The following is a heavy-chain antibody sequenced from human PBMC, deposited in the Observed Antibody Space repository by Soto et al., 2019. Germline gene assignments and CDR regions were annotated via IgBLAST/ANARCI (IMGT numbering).Heavy chain of an antibody. CDR3: ARAVSGSPGDY. CDR1: GGSFSGYY. Sequence: SETLSLTCAVYGGSFSGYYWSWIRQPPGKGLEWIGEINHSGSTNYNPSLKSRVTISVDTSKNQFSLQMSSVTAADTAVYYCARAVSGSPGDYWGQGTLVTVSS. CDR2: INHSGST. D-gene: IGHD3-16*01. J-gene: IGHJ4*02. V-gene: IGHV4-34*01.